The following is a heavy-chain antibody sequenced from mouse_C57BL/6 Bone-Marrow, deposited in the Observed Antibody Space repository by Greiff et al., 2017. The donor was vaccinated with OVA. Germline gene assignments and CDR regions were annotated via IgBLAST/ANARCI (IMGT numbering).Heavy chain of an antibody. Sequence: QVHVKQPGAELVKPGASVKMSCKASGYTFTSYWITWVKQRPGQGLEWIGDIYPGSGSTNYNEKFKSKATLTVDTSSSTAYMQLSSLTSEDSAVYYCARSRLPPFDYWGQGTTLTVSS. CDR2: IYPGSGST. V-gene: IGHV1-55*01. D-gene: IGHD2-2*01. CDR3: ARSRLPPFDY. CDR1: GYTFTSYW. J-gene: IGHJ2*01.